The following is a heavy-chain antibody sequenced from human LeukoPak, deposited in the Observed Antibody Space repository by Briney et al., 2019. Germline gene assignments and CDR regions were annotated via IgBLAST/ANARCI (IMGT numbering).Heavy chain of an antibody. CDR2: IYTSGST. CDR3: ARHVGAMSSNWFDP. J-gene: IGHJ5*02. V-gene: IGHV4-4*09. D-gene: IGHD1-26*01. Sequence: SETLSLTCTVSGGSLSSYYWSWIRQPPGKGLEWIGYIYTSGSTNYNPSLKSRVTISVDTSQNQFSLKLSSVTAADTAGYYCARHVGAMSSNWFDPGGRETRVTVPS. CDR1: GGSLSSYY.